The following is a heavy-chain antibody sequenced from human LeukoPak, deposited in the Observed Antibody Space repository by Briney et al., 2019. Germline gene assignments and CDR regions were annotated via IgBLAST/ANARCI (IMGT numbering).Heavy chain of an antibody. J-gene: IGHJ1*01. Sequence: PSETLSLTCAVYGGSFSGYYWSWIRQPPGKGLEWIGEINHSGSTNYNPSLKSRVTISVDTSKNQFPLKLSSVTAADTAVYYCARGPLGTRGYCSGGSCYREYFQHWGQGTLVTVSS. CDR1: GGSFSGYY. D-gene: IGHD2-15*01. CDR2: INHSGST. V-gene: IGHV4-34*01. CDR3: ARGPLGTRGYCSGGSCYREYFQH.